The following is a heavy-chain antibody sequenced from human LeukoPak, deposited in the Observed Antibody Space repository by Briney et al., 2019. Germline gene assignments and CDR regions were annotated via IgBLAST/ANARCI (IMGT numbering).Heavy chain of an antibody. CDR2: IYYSGST. CDR1: GGTFSGYY. Sequence: LSLTCAVYGGTFSGYYWSWIRQHPGKGLEWIGYIYYSGSTYYNPSLKSRVTISVDTSKNQFSLKLSSVTAADTAVYYCARVDSSSWYRFDPWGQGTLVTVSS. V-gene: IGHV4-31*11. CDR3: ARVDSSSWYRFDP. J-gene: IGHJ5*02. D-gene: IGHD6-13*01.